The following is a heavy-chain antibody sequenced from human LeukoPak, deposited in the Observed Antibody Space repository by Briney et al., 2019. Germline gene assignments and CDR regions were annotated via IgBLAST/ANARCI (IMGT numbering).Heavy chain of an antibody. CDR2: IKPDGSEM. CDR1: GFTFRNVW. V-gene: IGHV3-7*01. CDR3: ATLGVDY. Sequence: GGSLSLSCAASGFTFRNVWMTWVRQAPGRGLYWVASIKPDGSEMKYVDSVKGRFTISRDNAKNSVYLQMNRLRAEETAVYYCATLGVDYWGQGTLVTVSS. J-gene: IGHJ4*02. D-gene: IGHD3-3*02.